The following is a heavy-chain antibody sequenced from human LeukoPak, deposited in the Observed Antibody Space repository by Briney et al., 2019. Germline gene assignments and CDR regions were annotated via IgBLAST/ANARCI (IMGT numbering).Heavy chain of an antibody. CDR3: ARAPTSVSNPYYFDS. J-gene: IGHJ4*02. Sequence: GESLKISCKGSGSRFSNYWIAWVRQMPRKGLEYMGIIYPGDYDTRYSPSFRGQVTISVDKSISTAYLQWTSLKASDTAIYYCARAPTSVSNPYYFDSWGQGTLVTVSS. CDR1: GSRFSNYW. CDR2: IYPGDYDT. V-gene: IGHV5-51*01. D-gene: IGHD4-11*01.